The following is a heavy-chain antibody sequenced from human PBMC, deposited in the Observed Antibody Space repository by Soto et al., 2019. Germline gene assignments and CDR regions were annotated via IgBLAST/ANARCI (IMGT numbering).Heavy chain of an antibody. V-gene: IGHV4-59*01. CDR3: ARVGSGSYYDFNWFDP. D-gene: IGHD1-26*01. J-gene: IGHJ5*02. Sequence: PSETLSLTCTFSGGSISAYYWSWIRQPPGKGLEWIGHSYYSGSTNYSPSLKSRVTISIDTSKRQFSLKLRSVTAADTAVYYCARVGSGSYYDFNWFDPWGQGRVVTVSS. CDR1: GGSISAYY. CDR2: SYYSGST.